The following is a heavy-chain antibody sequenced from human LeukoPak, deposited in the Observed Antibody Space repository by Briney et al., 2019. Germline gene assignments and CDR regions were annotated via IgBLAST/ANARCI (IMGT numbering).Heavy chain of an antibody. V-gene: IGHV3-30-3*01. J-gene: IGHJ4*02. CDR3: AKGEYQLLYRGFGGIDY. CDR1: GFTFSSYA. D-gene: IGHD2-2*02. CDR2: ISYDGSNK. Sequence: PGRSLRLSCAASGFTFSSYAMHWVRQAPGKGLEWVAVISYDGSNKYYADSVKGRFTISRDNSKNTLYLQMNSLRAEDTAVYYCAKGEYQLLYRGFGGIDYWGQGTLVTVSS.